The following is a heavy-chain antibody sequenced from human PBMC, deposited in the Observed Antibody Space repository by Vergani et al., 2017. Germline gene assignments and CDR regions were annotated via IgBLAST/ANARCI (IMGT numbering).Heavy chain of an antibody. Sequence: QLQLQESGPGLVKPSATLSLTCSVSGASIRSSNSYWGWIRQPPGKGLEWIASIYYSGRTYSNPSLKSRVTISVDTSKNQFSLKLSSVTAADTAVYFCARHSTVEWLVKLGWIDPWGQGILVTVSS. CDR2: IYYSGRT. CDR1: GASIRSSNSY. J-gene: IGHJ5*02. CDR3: ARHSTVEWLVKLGWIDP. D-gene: IGHD6-19*01. V-gene: IGHV4-39*01.